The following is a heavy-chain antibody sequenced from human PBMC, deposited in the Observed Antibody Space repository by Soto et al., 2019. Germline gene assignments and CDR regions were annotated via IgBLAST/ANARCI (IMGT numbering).Heavy chain of an antibody. D-gene: IGHD2-2*01. CDR1: GLTLSDVW. V-gene: IGHV3-15*05. CDR2: IKKNADGGTI. J-gene: IGHJ6*02. Sequence: EAKLVESGGGWVKPGGSLRLSCAASGLTLSDVWMSWVRQAPGKGLEWVGRIKKNADGGTINYAAPVKGRFTISRDDSKNTLYLQMNNLKIEDTAVYYCGDHDASYFGREAWGQGTTVTVSS. CDR3: GDHDASYFGREA.